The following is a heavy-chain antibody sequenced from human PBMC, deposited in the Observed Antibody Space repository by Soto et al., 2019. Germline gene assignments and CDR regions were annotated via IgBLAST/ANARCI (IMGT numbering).Heavy chain of an antibody. CDR2: ISVRGDST. CDR3: ATRHLPYCSGGTCNPFDF. J-gene: IGHJ4*02. V-gene: IGHV3-23*01. Sequence: EVQLLESGGGLVQPGGSLRLSCAASGFTFTTYAMSWVRQAPGKGLEWVSTISVRGDSTYYADSVKGRFAVSRDNSKNTIYLQMNSLRAEDTAIYYCATRHLPYCSGGTCNPFDFWGRGTLVTVSS. D-gene: IGHD2-15*01. CDR1: GFTFTTYA.